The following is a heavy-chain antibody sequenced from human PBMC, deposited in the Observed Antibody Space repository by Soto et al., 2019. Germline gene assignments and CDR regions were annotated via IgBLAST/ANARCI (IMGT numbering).Heavy chain of an antibody. V-gene: IGHV3-23*01. CDR2: VSASGLNT. CDR3: ATDRPRRTSGYFFDY. CDR1: GLTCSTYA. Sequence: EVQLLESGGKLVQPGGSLTLSCAASGLTCSTYAMHWVRQAPGKGLEWVSVVSASGLNTDYADPVKGRFYISRDNSKNTVSLHMTSLRAEDTAMYYCATDRPRRTSGYFFDYSGQGTPVTVSS. J-gene: IGHJ4*02. D-gene: IGHD5-12*01.